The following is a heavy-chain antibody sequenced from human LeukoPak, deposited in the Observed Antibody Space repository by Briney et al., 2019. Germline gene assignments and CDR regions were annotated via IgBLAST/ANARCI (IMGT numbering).Heavy chain of an antibody. J-gene: IGHJ6*03. V-gene: IGHV1-8*02. CDR3: ARHGSGTYYYYYMDV. D-gene: IGHD3-10*01. CDR1: GYTFTSYG. CDR2: MNPNSGDT. Sequence: ASVKVSCKASGYTFTSYGISWVRQAPGQGLEWMGWMNPNSGDTDYAQNFQGRVTMTRNTSISTAYMELSSLRSEDTAVYYCARHGSGTYYYYYMDVWGKGTTVTISS.